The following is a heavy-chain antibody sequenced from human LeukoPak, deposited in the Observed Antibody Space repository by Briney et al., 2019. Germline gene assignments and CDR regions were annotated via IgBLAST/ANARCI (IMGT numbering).Heavy chain of an antibody. CDR3: ARGVIRFLEWLFPLDWFDP. CDR1: GGSFSGYY. Sequence: SETLSLTCAVYGGSFSGYYWSWIRQPPGKGLEWIGEINHSGSTNYNPSLKSRVTISVDTSKNQFSLKLSSVTAADTAVYYCARGVIRFLEWLFPLDWFDPWGQGTLVTVSS. CDR2: INHSGST. D-gene: IGHD3-3*01. J-gene: IGHJ5*02. V-gene: IGHV4-34*01.